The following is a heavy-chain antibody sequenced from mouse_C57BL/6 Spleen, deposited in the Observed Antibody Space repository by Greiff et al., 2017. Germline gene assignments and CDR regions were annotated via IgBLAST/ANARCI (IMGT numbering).Heavy chain of an antibody. CDR3: ARGGGSSPYYYAMDY. CDR1: GYTFTSYW. CDR2: IDPSDSYT. V-gene: IGHV1-69*01. D-gene: IGHD1-1*01. Sequence: QVQLQQSGPELVKPGASVKISCKASGYTFTSYWMHWVKQRPGQGLEWIGEIDPSDSYTNYNQKFKGKSTLTVDKSSSTAYMQLSSLTSEDSAVYYCARGGGSSPYYYAMDYWGQGTSVTVSS. J-gene: IGHJ4*01.